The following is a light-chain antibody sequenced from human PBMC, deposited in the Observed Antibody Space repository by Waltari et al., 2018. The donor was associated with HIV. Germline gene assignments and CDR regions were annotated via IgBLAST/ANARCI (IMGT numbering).Light chain of an antibody. CDR1: SSDVGGYNY. V-gene: IGLV2-8*01. J-gene: IGLJ3*02. CDR2: EVS. Sequence: QSALTQPPSASGSPGQSVTISCTGTSSDVGGYNYVPWYQQHPGKAPKFIIYEVSKRPAVVPDRFSGSKSDNTASLTVSGLHADDEADYYCSSYAGSNWGFGGGTKLTVL. CDR3: SSYAGSNWG.